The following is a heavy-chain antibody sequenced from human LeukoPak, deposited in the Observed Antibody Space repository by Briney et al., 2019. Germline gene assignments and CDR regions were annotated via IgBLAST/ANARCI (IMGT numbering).Heavy chain of an antibody. Sequence: SETLSLTCAVYGGSFSGYYWSWIRQPPGKGLEWIGEINHSGSTNYNPSLKSRVTISVDTSKNQFSLKLSSVTAVDTAVYYCARGQPWLVHLGLDVWGQGTTVTVSS. D-gene: IGHD6-19*01. J-gene: IGHJ6*02. CDR2: INHSGST. CDR1: GGSFSGYY. V-gene: IGHV4-34*01. CDR3: ARGQPWLVHLGLDV.